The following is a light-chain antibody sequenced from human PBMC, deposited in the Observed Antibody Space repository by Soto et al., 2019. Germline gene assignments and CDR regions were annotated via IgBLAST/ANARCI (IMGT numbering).Light chain of an antibody. Sequence: DIQMTQSPSTVSASVGDTVIITCRASQTIRQWLAWYQQRPGKAPNLLIYDASSLESGVPSRFSGSGSGTEFTLTFTNLQPDDFATYYCHQYDTDSTFGPGTKVEIK. V-gene: IGKV1-5*01. CDR1: QTIRQW. CDR3: HQYDTDST. CDR2: DAS. J-gene: IGKJ1*01.